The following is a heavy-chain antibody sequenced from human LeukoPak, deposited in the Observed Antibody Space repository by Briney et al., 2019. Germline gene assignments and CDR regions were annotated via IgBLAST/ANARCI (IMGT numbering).Heavy chain of an antibody. CDR3: AKGGTAMAPGFDP. Sequence: SQTLSLTCAISGDSISSNTAAWNWIRQSPSRGLEWLGRTYYRSKWYSEYAVSVKSRVTISPDTSKNQFFLQLNSVTPEDTAVYYCAKGGTAMAPGFDPWGQGTLVTVSS. CDR1: GDSISSNTAA. J-gene: IGHJ5*02. V-gene: IGHV6-1*01. D-gene: IGHD5-18*01. CDR2: TYYRSKWYS.